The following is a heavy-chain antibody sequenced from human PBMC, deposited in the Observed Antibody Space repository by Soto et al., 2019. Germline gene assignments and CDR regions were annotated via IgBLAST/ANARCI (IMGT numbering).Heavy chain of an antibody. Sequence: QVQLVQSGAEVKKPGASVKVSCKASGYTCASYGISWVRQAPGQGLEWMGWINGYNGNTNHAQKLQVRVTMSTDTATSTAYMELRSLRSDDSAVYYCSRMGDVPYYYYGMDVWGQGTTVTVSS. J-gene: IGHJ6*02. CDR3: SRMGDVPYYYYGMDV. D-gene: IGHD3-16*01. CDR2: INGYNGNT. V-gene: IGHV1-18*01. CDR1: GYTCASYG.